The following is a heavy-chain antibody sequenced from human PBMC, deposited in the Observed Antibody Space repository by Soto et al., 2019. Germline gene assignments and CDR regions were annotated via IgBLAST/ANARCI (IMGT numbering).Heavy chain of an antibody. D-gene: IGHD1-26*01. CDR2: INPSGGST. CDR3: ATGSGSYYYYYYGMDV. J-gene: IGHJ6*02. V-gene: IGHV1-46*01. Sequence: ASVKVSCKASGYTLTSYYMHWVRQAPGQGLEWMGIINPSGGSTSYAQKFQGRVTMTRDTPTSTVYMELSSLRSEDTAVYYCATGSGSYYYYYYGMDVWGQGTTVTVSS. CDR1: GYTLTSYY.